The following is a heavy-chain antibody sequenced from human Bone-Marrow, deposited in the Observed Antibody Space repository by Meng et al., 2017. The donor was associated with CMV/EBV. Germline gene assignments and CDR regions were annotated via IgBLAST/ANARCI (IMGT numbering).Heavy chain of an antibody. V-gene: IGHV3-33*06. J-gene: IGHJ4*02. CDR2: IWYDGHTK. CDR3: AKEAKEATVAGNRPFDS. CDR1: FTFSCYW. Sequence: FTFSCYWMHWVRQAPGKGLEWVAVIWYDGHTKEYADSVKRRFTIARDSSKNTLYLQLNSLRAEDTAVYYCAKEAKEATVAGNRPFDSWGQGTLVTVSS. D-gene: IGHD4-11*01.